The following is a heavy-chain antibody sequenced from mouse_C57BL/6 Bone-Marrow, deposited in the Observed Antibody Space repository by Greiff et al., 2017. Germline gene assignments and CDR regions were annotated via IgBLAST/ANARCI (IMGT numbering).Heavy chain of an antibody. Sequence: EVQLVESGGGLVKPGGSLKLSCAASGFTFSSYAMSWVRQTPEKRLEWVATISDGGSYTYYPDNVKGRFTISRDNAKNNLYLQMSHLKSEDTAMXYCARDRRDYYGSSPYAMDYWGQGTSVTVSS. CDR3: ARDRRDYYGSSPYAMDY. J-gene: IGHJ4*01. CDR1: GFTFSSYA. CDR2: ISDGGSYT. D-gene: IGHD1-1*01. V-gene: IGHV5-4*01.